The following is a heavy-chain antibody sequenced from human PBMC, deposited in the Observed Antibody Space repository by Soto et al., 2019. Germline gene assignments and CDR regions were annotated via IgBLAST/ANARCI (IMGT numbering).Heavy chain of an antibody. D-gene: IGHD4-17*01. Sequence: GGSLRLSCAASGFTFSSYGMHWVRQAPGKGLEWVVVIWYDGSNKYYADSVKGRFTISRDNSKNTLYLQMNSLRAEDTAVYYCARDPSTAGTTFDYWGQGTLVTVSS. J-gene: IGHJ4*02. CDR2: IWYDGSNK. V-gene: IGHV3-33*01. CDR1: GFTFSSYG. CDR3: ARDPSTAGTTFDY.